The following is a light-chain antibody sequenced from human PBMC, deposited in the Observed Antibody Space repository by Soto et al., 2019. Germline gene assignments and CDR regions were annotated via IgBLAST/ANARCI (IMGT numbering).Light chain of an antibody. Sequence: EIVMTQSPATLSVSPGERATLSCRASQSVSSYLAGYQQKPGQAPRLLIYDKSTRATGIPVRFSGSGSGTEFTLTISSLQSEDFGVYYCQQKKDWPGTFGQGTKVEIK. V-gene: IGKV3-15*01. CDR1: QSVSSY. CDR2: DKS. CDR3: QQKKDWPGT. J-gene: IGKJ1*01.